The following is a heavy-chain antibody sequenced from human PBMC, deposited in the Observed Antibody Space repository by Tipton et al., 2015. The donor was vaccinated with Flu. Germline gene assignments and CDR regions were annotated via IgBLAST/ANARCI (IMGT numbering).Heavy chain of an antibody. CDR2: INPNGGAT. J-gene: IGHJ5*02. CDR3: ARDNSAANTVLWFDP. D-gene: IGHD1-26*01. V-gene: IGHV1-46*01. CDR1: GYTFIRNY. Sequence: QLVQSGAEVKKPGASVKVSCRASGYTFIRNYVHWVRQAPGQGLEWMGIINPNGGATTYEKKFQGRITITRDTSAGTVYMELSSLRSEDTAMYYCARDNSAANTVLWFDPWGQGTLVTVSS.